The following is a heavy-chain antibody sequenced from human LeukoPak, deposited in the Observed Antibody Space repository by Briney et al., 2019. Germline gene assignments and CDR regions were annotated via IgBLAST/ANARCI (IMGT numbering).Heavy chain of an antibody. J-gene: IGHJ6*03. CDR2: INPNSGGT. Sequence: ASVKVSCKASGYTFTGYYMHWVRQAPGQGLEWMGWINPNSGGTNYAQKFQGRVTMTRDTSISTAYMELSRLRSDDTAVYYCARGHCSTTSCPYYWYMDVWGRGTTVSVSS. CDR3: ARGHCSTTSCPYYWYMDV. D-gene: IGHD2-2*01. CDR1: GYTFTGYY. V-gene: IGHV1-2*02.